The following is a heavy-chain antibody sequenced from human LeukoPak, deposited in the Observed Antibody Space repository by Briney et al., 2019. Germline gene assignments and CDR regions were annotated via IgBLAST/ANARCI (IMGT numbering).Heavy chain of an antibody. J-gene: IGHJ4*02. Sequence: SETLSLTCAVYGGSFGGYYWSWIRQPPGKGLEWIGEINHSGSTNYNPSLKSRVTISVDTSKNQFSLKLSSVTAADTAVYYCARSSYCGGDCYFDYWGQGTLVTVSS. V-gene: IGHV4-34*01. CDR1: GGSFGGYY. D-gene: IGHD2-21*02. CDR2: INHSGST. CDR3: ARSSYCGGDCYFDY.